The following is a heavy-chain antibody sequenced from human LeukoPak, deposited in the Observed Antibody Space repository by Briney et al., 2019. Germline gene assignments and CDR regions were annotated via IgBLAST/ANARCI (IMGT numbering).Heavy chain of an antibody. J-gene: IGHJ5*02. CDR2: ITNSGGNT. CDR3: TTSGGYCSSTSCFKLGSVLGWFDP. V-gene: IGHV3-23*01. D-gene: IGHD2-2*01. Sequence: GSLRLSCAASGFTFSSYAMSWVRQAPGKGLEWVSVITNSGGNTYYADSVKGRFTISRDNSKNTLYLQMNSLRAEDTAVYYCTTSGGYCSSTSCFKLGSVLGWFDPWGQGTLVTVSS. CDR1: GFTFSSYA.